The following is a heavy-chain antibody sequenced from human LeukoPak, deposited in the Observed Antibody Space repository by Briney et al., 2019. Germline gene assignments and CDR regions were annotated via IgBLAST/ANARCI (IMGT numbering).Heavy chain of an antibody. D-gene: IGHD4-17*01. CDR3: AREGRYGDYEGY. V-gene: IGHV4-4*07. CDR1: GASLKNYY. J-gene: IGHJ4*02. Sequence: SETLSLTCTVSGASLKNYYWSWIRQPAGKGLEWIGRIYSGGSTNYNPSLKSQVTMSVDTSKNQFSLRLSSLTVADTAVYYCAREGRYGDYEGYWGQGTLVTVSS. CDR2: IYSGGST.